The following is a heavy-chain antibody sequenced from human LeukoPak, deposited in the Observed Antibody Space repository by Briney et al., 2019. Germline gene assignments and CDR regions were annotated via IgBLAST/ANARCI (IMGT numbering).Heavy chain of an antibody. CDR2: ISGSGGST. D-gene: IGHD6-13*01. Sequence: GGSLRLSCAASGFTFSSYSMNWVRQAPGKGLEWVSAISGSGGSTYYADSVKGRFTISRDNSKNTLYLQMNSLRAEDTAVYYCAKRLGIAAAGTVFYYYGMDVWGQGTTVTVSS. CDR1: GFTFSSYS. V-gene: IGHV3-23*01. J-gene: IGHJ6*02. CDR3: AKRLGIAAAGTVFYYYGMDV.